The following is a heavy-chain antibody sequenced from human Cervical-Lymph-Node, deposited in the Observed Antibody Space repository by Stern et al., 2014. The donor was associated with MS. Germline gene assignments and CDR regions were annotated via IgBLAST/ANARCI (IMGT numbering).Heavy chain of an antibody. Sequence: VQLVQSGGGVVQPGRSLRLSCAASGFTLSALHWVRQAPGKGLAWVAVISYDGSDKYYANSVKGRFTISRGNSKNTLDLQMNSLRPEDTAVYYCARVWTTFSVHYYYGMDVWGQGTTVTVSS. V-gene: IGHV3-30*01. CDR1: GFTLSA. D-gene: IGHD2/OR15-2a*01. CDR3: ARVWTTFSVHYYYGMDV. J-gene: IGHJ6*02. CDR2: ISYDGSDK.